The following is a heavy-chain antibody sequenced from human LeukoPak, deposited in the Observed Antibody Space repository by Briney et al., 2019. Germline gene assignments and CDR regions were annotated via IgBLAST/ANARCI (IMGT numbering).Heavy chain of an antibody. V-gene: IGHV3-11*01. CDR2: ISGCGRTI. Sequence: PGGSLRLSCAASGFTFSDYYMSWIRQAPGKGLEWVSYISGCGRTIYYADSVKCRFTISRDNSKNTLYLQMSSLRAEDTAVYYCAKDRGAHCGGDCRNAFDIWGQGTMVTVSS. J-gene: IGHJ3*02. CDR3: AKDRGAHCGGDCRNAFDI. D-gene: IGHD2-21*02. CDR1: GFTFSDYY.